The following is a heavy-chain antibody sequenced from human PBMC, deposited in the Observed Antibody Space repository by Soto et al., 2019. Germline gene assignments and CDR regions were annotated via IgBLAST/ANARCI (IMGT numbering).Heavy chain of an antibody. CDR1: GFTFSAVY. Sequence: GGSLRLSCAASGFTFSAVYMSRIRQAPNKGLEYISYISSSGTSANYADSVKGRFTISRDNAKNSLYLQMNSLRAEDTAVYYCARDRGAVTGQYFDYWGQGALVTVSS. D-gene: IGHD6-19*01. J-gene: IGHJ4*02. CDR3: ARDRGAVTGQYFDY. CDR2: ISSSGTSA. V-gene: IGHV3-11*05.